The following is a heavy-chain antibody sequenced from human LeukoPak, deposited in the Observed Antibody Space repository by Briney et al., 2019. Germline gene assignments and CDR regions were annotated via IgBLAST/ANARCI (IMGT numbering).Heavy chain of an antibody. CDR1: GGSISNSSSY. J-gene: IGHJ4*02. D-gene: IGHD1-26*01. Sequence: PSETLSLTCTVSGGSISNSSSYWGWIRQPPGKGLEWIGSIYYSGSTYYNPSLKSRVTISVDTSKNQFSLKLSSVTAADTAVYYCARHSPVGIFYFDYWGQGTLVTVSS. CDR2: IYYSGST. CDR3: ARHSPVGIFYFDY. V-gene: IGHV4-39*01.